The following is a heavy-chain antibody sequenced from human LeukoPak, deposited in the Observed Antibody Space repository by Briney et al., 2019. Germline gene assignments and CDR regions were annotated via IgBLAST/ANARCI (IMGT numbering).Heavy chain of an antibody. Sequence: ASVKVSCKASGYTFTSYGIIWVRQAPGQGLEWMGWISAYNGNTNYAQKLQGRVTMTTDTSTSTAYMELRSLRSDDTAVYYCARVSAHPFWFDPWGQGTQVTVSS. J-gene: IGHJ5*02. CDR3: ARVSAHPFWFDP. CDR2: ISAYNGNT. CDR1: GYTFTSYG. V-gene: IGHV1-18*01.